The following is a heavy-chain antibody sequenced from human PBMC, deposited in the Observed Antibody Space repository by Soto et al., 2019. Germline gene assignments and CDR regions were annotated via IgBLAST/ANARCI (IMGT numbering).Heavy chain of an antibody. Sequence: QVHLQESGPGLVKPSGTLSLICIVSGDSVTFGHHYWSWIRQPPGKGLEWIGRIFFTGATNYSPSLKSRVTRSVASSKSQFSLNRTSVTAADSAIYYCARARPDSAGSSLGRRLAVWGQGTRVTVSS. CDR3: ARARPDSAGSSLGRRLAV. J-gene: IGHJ6*02. D-gene: IGHD3-10*01. CDR1: GDSVTFGHHY. V-gene: IGHV4-61*01. CDR2: IFFTGAT.